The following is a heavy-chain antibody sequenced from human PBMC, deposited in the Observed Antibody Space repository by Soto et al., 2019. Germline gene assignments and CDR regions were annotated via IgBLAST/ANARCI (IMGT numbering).Heavy chain of an antibody. CDR3: ARAKNGGDYDY. CDR1: GFTFSSYA. D-gene: IGHD2-21*01. J-gene: IGHJ4*02. Sequence: GGSLRLSCAASGFTFSSYAMSWVRQAPGKGLEWVSAISGSGGSTYYADSVKGRFTISRDNSKNTLYLQMGSLRAEDMAVYYCARAKNGGDYDYWGQGTLVTVSS. CDR2: ISGSGGST. V-gene: IGHV3-23*01.